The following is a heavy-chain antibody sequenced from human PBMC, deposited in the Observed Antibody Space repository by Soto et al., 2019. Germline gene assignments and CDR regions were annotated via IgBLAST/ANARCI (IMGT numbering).Heavy chain of an antibody. D-gene: IGHD5-12*01. CDR2: IHAGNGYT. J-gene: IGHJ3*02. V-gene: IGHV1-3*01. Sequence: QVQLVQSGAQVKKPGASVKVSCKASGYTFDNYALHWVRQAPGRRLEWMGWIHAGNGYTKYSQSFQGRVTITRDTSASTVHMDQCSLSSENSAVYYCARVQYSGYDYKLAFDIWGQRTMVTVSS. CDR1: GYTFDNYA. CDR3: ARVQYSGYDYKLAFDI.